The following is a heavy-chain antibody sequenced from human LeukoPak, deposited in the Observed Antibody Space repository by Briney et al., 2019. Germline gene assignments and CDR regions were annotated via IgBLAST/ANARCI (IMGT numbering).Heavy chain of an antibody. V-gene: IGHV3-23*01. CDR1: GFTFSSYA. J-gene: IGHJ4*02. Sequence: PGGSLRLCCAASGFTFSSYAMTWVRQAPGKGLEWVSTITGSGGYTYYADSVKGRFTISRDNSKNTLFLRMNSLRAEDTAVYFCAKQSLYDSSGHFHYWGQGTLVTVSS. D-gene: IGHD3-22*01. CDR3: AKQSLYDSSGHFHY. CDR2: ITGSGGYT.